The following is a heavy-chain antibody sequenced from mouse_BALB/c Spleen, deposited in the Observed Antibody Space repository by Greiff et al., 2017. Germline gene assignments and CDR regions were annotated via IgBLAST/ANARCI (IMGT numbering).Heavy chain of an antibody. CDR3: VRDNGNYDY. CDR1: GFSLTSYD. J-gene: IGHJ2*01. CDR2: IWTGGGT. D-gene: IGHD2-1*01. V-gene: IGHV2-9-2*01. Sequence: QVQLKESGPGLVAPSQSLSITCTVSGFSLTSYDISWIRQPPGKGLEWLGVIWTGGGTNYNSAFMSRLSISKDNSKSQVFLKMNSLQTDDTAIYYCVRDNGNYDYWGQGTTLTVSS.